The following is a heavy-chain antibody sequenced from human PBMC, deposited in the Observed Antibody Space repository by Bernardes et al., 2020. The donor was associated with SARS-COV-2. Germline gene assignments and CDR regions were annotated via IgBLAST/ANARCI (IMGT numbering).Heavy chain of an antibody. D-gene: IGHD3-3*01. CDR3: ARQRADYDFWSGYYRRGNWFDP. J-gene: IGHJ5*02. CDR2: IYYSGNT. CDR1: GGSISSYY. Sequence: ETLSLTCSVSGGSISSYYWSWIRQPPGKGLEWIGHIYYSGNTNYNPSLKSRVTVSVDTSKNQFSLKLSSVTAADTAVYYCARQRADYDFWSGYYRRGNWFDPWGQGTLVTVSS. V-gene: IGHV4-59*08.